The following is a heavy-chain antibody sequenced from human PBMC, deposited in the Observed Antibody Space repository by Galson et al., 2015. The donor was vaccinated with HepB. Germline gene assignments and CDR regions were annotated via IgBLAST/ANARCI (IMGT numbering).Heavy chain of an antibody. CDR1: GGTFRTYA. Sequence: SVKVSCKASGGTFRTYAFSWVRQAPGQGLEWMGGIIPMFGEANYAQKFQGRVTITADESTNTVYTELSSLRSEDTAVFYCARLPNSYYYDSGAYYDKGPTSDFDYWGQGTQVTISS. J-gene: IGHJ4*02. D-gene: IGHD3-22*01. CDR3: ARLPNSYYYDSGAYYDKGPTSDFDY. V-gene: IGHV1-69*13. CDR2: IIPMFGEA.